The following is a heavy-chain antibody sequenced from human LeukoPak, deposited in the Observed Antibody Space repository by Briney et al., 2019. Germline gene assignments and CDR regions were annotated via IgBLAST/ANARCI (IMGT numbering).Heavy chain of an antibody. V-gene: IGHV4-34*01. J-gene: IGHJ5*02. Sequence: SETLSLTCTVSGGSISSYYWSWIRQPPGKGLEWIGEINHSGSTNYNPSLKSRVTISVDTSKNQFSLKLSSVTAADTAVYYCARHMTYYYGSGRPNWFDPWGQGTLVTVSS. D-gene: IGHD3-10*01. CDR3: ARHMTYYYGSGRPNWFDP. CDR1: GGSISSYY. CDR2: INHSGST.